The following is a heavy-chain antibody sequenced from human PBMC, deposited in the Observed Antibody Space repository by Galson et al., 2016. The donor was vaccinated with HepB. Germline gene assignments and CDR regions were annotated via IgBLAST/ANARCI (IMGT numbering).Heavy chain of an antibody. J-gene: IGHJ4*02. V-gene: IGHV3-21*01. D-gene: IGHD4-11*01. CDR2: ISSSSSHI. Sequence: SLRLSCAVSGFTFSSYSMNWVRQAPGQGLEWVSSISSSSSHIYYADSVRGRFTISRDNAQDSLYLQMNSLRADDTAVYYCARGASNYAYDTSDFDYWGQGILVIVSS. CDR1: GFTFSSYS. CDR3: ARGASNYAYDTSDFDY.